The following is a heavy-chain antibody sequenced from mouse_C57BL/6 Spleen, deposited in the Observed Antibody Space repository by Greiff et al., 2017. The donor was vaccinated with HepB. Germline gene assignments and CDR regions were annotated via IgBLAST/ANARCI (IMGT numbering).Heavy chain of an antibody. J-gene: IGHJ1*03. CDR2: ISNGGGST. Sequence: EVQLVESGGGLVQPGGSLKLSCAASGFTFSDYYMYWVRQTPEKRLEWVAYISNGGGSTYYPDTVKGRFTISRDNAKNTLYLQMSRLKSEDTAMYYCARTYYGYFDVWGTGTTVTVSS. CDR3: ARTYYGYFDV. V-gene: IGHV5-12*01. CDR1: GFTFSDYY.